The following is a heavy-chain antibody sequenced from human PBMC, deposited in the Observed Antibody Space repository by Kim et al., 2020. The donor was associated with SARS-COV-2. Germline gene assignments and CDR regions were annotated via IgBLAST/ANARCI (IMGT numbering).Heavy chain of an antibody. CDR3: ARFREARPNWYFDL. CDR1: GGSFSGYY. D-gene: IGHD6-6*01. J-gene: IGHJ2*01. Sequence: SETLSLTCAVYGGSFSGYYWSWIRQPPGKGLEWIGEINHSGSTNYNPSLKSRVTISVDTSKNQFSLKLSSVTAADTAVYYCARFREARPNWYFDLWGRGTLVTVSS. CDR2: INHSGST. V-gene: IGHV4-34*01.